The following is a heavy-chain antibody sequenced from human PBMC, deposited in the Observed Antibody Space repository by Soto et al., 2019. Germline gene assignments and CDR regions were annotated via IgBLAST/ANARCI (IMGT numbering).Heavy chain of an antibody. Sequence: SETLSLTCNVSGGSMTTGSYFWSWIRQPPGKGLEWIGYVFRSGSINYSPSFKSRVTISIDTSKNQFSLMLKSVTAADTAVYFCARARNRYFDYWGQGALVTVSS. J-gene: IGHJ4*02. CDR1: GGSMTTGSYF. D-gene: IGHD1-1*01. CDR3: ARARNRYFDY. V-gene: IGHV4-61*01. CDR2: VFRSGSI.